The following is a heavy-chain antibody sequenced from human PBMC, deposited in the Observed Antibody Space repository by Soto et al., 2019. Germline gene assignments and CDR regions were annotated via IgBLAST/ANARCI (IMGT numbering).Heavy chain of an antibody. J-gene: IGHJ5*02. CDR1: GYTFTALY. CDR2: VNPNTGLT. Sequence: ASLKVSCKASGYTFTALYMNWVRQAPGQGLEWMGWVNPNTGLTKYAQKFQGRVIMTRDTSINTAYMELSDLTSDDTAVYYCTTLRLDPWGQGTLVPVYS. D-gene: IGHD3-9*01. CDR3: TTLRLDP. V-gene: IGHV1-2*02.